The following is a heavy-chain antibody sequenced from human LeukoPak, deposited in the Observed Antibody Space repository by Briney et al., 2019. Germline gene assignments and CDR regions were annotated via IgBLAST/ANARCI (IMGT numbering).Heavy chain of an antibody. CDR2: IYYSGST. Sequence: PSPTLSLTCTVSGGSISSGGYYWSWIRQHPGKGLEWIGYIYYSGSTYYNPSLKSRVTISVDTSKNQFSLKLSSVTAADTAVYYCARVKGDIVVVPAAIYFDYWGQGTLVTVSS. J-gene: IGHJ4*02. CDR3: ARVKGDIVVVPAAIYFDY. D-gene: IGHD2-2*01. V-gene: IGHV4-31*03. CDR1: GGSISSGGYY.